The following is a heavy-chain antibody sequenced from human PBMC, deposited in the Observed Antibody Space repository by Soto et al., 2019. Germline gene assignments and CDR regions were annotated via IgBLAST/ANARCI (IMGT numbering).Heavy chain of an antibody. CDR3: VRDDRWAIDF. J-gene: IGHJ3*01. CDR2: ISIGSGSI. Sequence: EVQLVESGGGLVQPGGSRGDSCAASGFSFSNYAMNWVRQAPGKGLEWVSYISIGSGSIFYADSVKGRFTISRDDAKNSLYMQINTLRDEDTAVYYCVRDDRWAIDFWGQGTMVTVSS. V-gene: IGHV3-48*02. CDR1: GFSFSNYA. D-gene: IGHD3-22*01.